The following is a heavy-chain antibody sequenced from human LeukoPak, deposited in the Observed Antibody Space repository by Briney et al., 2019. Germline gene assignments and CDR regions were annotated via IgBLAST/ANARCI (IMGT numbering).Heavy chain of an antibody. CDR2: IRSKAYGGTT. J-gene: IGHJ4*02. CDR1: GLTFGDYA. Sequence: GGSLRLSCTTSGLTFGDYAISWVRQAPGKGLEWVGFIRSKAYGGTTEYAASVNGRFIISRDDYKRIAYLQMNGLKTEDTAVYYCTRVNYYYDSSGYSYWGQGTLVTVSS. CDR3: TRVNYYYDSSGYSY. V-gene: IGHV3-49*04. D-gene: IGHD3-22*01.